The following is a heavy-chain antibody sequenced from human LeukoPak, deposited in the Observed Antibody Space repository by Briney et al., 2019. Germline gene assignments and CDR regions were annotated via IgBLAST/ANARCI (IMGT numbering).Heavy chain of an antibody. CDR1: GFTISNYG. D-gene: IGHD2-15*01. J-gene: IGHJ4*02. V-gene: IGHV3-30*03. CDR3: AGGLLGCGGGSCYPTDY. Sequence: GRSLRLSCAASGFTISNYGMHWVRQAPGKGLEWVAVLTDDRNNKIYVESVKGRFSISRDNTKNTLYLQMDSLRPEDTAVYYCAGGLLGCGGGSCYPTDYWGQGTLVIVSS. CDR2: LTDDRNNK.